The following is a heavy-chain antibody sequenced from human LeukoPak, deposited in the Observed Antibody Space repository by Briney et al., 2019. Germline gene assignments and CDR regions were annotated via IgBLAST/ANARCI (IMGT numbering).Heavy chain of an antibody. Sequence: GASVKVSCKASGYTFTSYGISWVRQAPGQGLEWMGWISAYNGNTNYAQKLQGRVTMTTDTSTSTAYTELRSLRSDDTAVYYCARQKVVRGSLDFDYWVQGTLVTVSS. V-gene: IGHV1-18*01. CDR3: ARQKVVRGSLDFDY. CDR2: ISAYNGNT. D-gene: IGHD3-10*01. CDR1: GYTFTSYG. J-gene: IGHJ4*02.